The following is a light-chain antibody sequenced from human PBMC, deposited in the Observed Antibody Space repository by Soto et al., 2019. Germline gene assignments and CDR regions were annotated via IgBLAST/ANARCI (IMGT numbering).Light chain of an antibody. CDR2: DDT. Sequence: QSVLTQPASVSGSPVQSITISCTGTVGLVSWYQQHPGKVPKLIIYDDTKRPSGVSSRFSGSKSGNTASLTISGLQTEDEAESFCFSSTTTSSQVFGNGTKGTV. V-gene: IGLV2-14*02. CDR3: FSSTTTSSQV. J-gene: IGLJ1*01. CDR1: VGL.